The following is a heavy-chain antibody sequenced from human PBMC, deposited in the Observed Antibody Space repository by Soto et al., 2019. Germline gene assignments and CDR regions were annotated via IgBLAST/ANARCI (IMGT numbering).Heavy chain of an antibody. Sequence: ASVKVSCKASGYTFTAYYIHWVRQAPGQGLEWMGWISPNSRDTNNAQKFQGRVTMTRDASTSTAYMELSSLRSEDTAVYYCARAPYYYDSSGYYAGLWFDPWGQGTLVTFS. D-gene: IGHD3-22*01. CDR3: ARAPYYYDSSGYYAGLWFDP. CDR2: ISPNSRDT. J-gene: IGHJ5*02. CDR1: GYTFTAYY. V-gene: IGHV1-2*02.